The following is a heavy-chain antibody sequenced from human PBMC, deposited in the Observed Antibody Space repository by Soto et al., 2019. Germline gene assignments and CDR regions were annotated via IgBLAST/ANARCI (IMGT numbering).Heavy chain of an antibody. J-gene: IGHJ6*04. V-gene: IGHV5-51*01. CDR1: GYSFTSYW. D-gene: IGHD2-15*01. CDR3: ASPYHTGGMNPEYSYGMAV. CDR2: IYPGDSDT. Sequence: GESLKISCKGSGYSFTSYWIGWVGQMPGKGLEWMGIIYPGDSDTRYSPSFQGQVTISADKSISTAYLQWSSLKASDTAMYYCASPYHTGGMNPEYSYGMAVWGKGPTVTVSS.